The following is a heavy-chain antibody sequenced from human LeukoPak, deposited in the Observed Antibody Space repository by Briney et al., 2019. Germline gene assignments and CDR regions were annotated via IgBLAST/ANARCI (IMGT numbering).Heavy chain of an antibody. CDR3: ARDIGYDTSGYYYVPYYFDY. Sequence: PGRSLRLSCAASGFTFSSHGMHWVRQAPGKGLEWVAVIWYDGGYKYYADSVKGRFTISRDNSNNTLYLQMSSLRAEDTAVYYCARDIGYDTSGYYYVPYYFDYWGQGTLVTVSS. J-gene: IGHJ4*02. V-gene: IGHV3-33*01. D-gene: IGHD3-22*01. CDR1: GFTFSSHG. CDR2: IWYDGGYK.